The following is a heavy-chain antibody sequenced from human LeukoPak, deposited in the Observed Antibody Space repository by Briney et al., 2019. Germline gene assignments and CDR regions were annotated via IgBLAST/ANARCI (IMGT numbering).Heavy chain of an antibody. CDR2: IYYSGST. Sequence: SETLSLTCTVSGGSISSYYWSWIRQPPGKGLEWIGYIYYSGSTNYNPSLKSRVTISVDTSKNQFSPKLSSVTAADTAVYYCARGHDFWSGYYGYWGQGTLVTVSS. J-gene: IGHJ4*02. V-gene: IGHV4-59*08. CDR3: ARGHDFWSGYYGY. CDR1: GGSISSYY. D-gene: IGHD3-3*01.